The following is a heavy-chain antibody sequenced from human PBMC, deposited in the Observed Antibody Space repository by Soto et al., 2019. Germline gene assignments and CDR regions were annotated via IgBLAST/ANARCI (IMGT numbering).Heavy chain of an antibody. CDR1: GGSISSGGYY. D-gene: IGHD6-19*01. CDR3: ARSPSGGGWYHFDY. V-gene: IGHV4-31*03. CDR2: IYYSGST. Sequence: PSETLSLSCTVSGGSISSGGYYGSWIRQHPGKGLEWIGYIYYSGSTYYNPSLKSRVTISVDTSKNQFSLKLSSVTAADTAVYYCARSPSGGGWYHFDYWGQGTLVTVSS. J-gene: IGHJ4*02.